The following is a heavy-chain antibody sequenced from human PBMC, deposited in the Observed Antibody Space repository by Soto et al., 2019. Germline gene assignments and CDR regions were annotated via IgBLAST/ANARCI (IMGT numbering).Heavy chain of an antibody. Sequence: EVQLLESGGGLVQPGGSLRLSCAASGFTFSSYAMSWVRQAPGKGLEWVSAISGSGGSTYYADSVKGRFTISRDNSKNTLYLQMNSLRAEDTAVYYCAKDQSDEYSSGWSNAFDYWGQGTLVTVSS. J-gene: IGHJ4*02. CDR3: AKDQSDEYSSGWSNAFDY. CDR2: ISGSGGST. V-gene: IGHV3-23*01. CDR1: GFTFSSYA. D-gene: IGHD6-19*01.